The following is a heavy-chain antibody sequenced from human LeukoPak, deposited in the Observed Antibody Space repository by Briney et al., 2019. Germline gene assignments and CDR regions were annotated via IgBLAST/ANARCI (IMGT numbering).Heavy chain of an antibody. J-gene: IGHJ4*02. D-gene: IGHD1-14*01. Sequence: GGSLRLSCAASGFTLSNYVMHWVRQAPGKGLEWVALISYDGNNKDYADSVKGRFTISRDNSKNTLYLQMNSLRAEDTAVYYCARAGFDYWGQGTLVTVSS. CDR1: GFTLSNYV. CDR2: ISYDGNNK. V-gene: IGHV3-30*14. CDR3: ARAGFDY.